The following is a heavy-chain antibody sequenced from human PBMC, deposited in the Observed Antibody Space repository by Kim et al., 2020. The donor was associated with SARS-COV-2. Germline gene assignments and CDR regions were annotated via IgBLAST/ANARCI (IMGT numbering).Heavy chain of an antibody. Sequence: NKYYADSVKGRFTISRDNSKNTLYLQMNSLRAEDTAVYYCAKDHYYGMDVWGQGTTVTVSS. CDR2: NK. V-gene: IGHV3-30*02. J-gene: IGHJ6*02. CDR3: AKDHYYGMDV.